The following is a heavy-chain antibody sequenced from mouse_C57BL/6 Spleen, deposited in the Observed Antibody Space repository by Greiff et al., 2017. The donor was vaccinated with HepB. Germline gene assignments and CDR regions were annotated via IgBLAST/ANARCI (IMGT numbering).Heavy chain of an antibody. CDR3: ARNPPPITTVMDY. J-gene: IGHJ4*01. CDR1: GYTFTSYT. V-gene: IGHV1-4*01. CDR2: INPSSGYT. D-gene: IGHD1-1*01. Sequence: VQLQQSGAELARPGASVKMSCKASGYTFTSYTMHWVKQRPGQGLEWIGYINPSSGYTKYNQKFKDKATLTADKSSSTAYMQLSSLTSEDSAVYYCARNPPPITTVMDYWGQGTSVTVSS.